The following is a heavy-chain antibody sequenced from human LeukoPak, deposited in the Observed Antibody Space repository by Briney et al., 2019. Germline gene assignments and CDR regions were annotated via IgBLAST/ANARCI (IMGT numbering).Heavy chain of an antibody. Sequence: SQTLSLTCTVSGGSISSGDYYWSWIRQPPGKGLEWIGYIYYSGSTYYNPSLKSRVTISVDTSKNQFSLKLSSVTAADTAVYYCARLRGGQWLALIDYWGQGTLVTVSS. V-gene: IGHV4-30-4*01. J-gene: IGHJ4*02. D-gene: IGHD6-19*01. CDR2: IYYSGST. CDR1: GGSISSGDYY. CDR3: ARLRGGQWLALIDY.